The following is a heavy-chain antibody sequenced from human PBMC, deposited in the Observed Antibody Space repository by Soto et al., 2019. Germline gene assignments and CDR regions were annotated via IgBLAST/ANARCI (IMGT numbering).Heavy chain of an antibody. CDR3: ARVISSSSSLGLPYYYYGMDV. D-gene: IGHD6-6*01. J-gene: IGHJ6*02. CDR2: IYYSGNT. Sequence: SETLSLTCTVSGGSISSRSYYWGWIRQPPGKGLEWIGSIYYSGNTYYNPSLASRVIISVDTSKSQFSLKLRTVTAADTAVYYCARVISSSSSLGLPYYYYGMDVWGQGTTVTVSS. CDR1: GGSISSRSYY. V-gene: IGHV4-39*01.